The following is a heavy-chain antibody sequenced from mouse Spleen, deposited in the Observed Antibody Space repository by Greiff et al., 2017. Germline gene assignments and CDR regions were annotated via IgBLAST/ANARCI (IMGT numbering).Heavy chain of an antibody. J-gene: IGHJ3*01. CDR1: GFNIKNTY. CDR3: ARSDDYDSFAY. CDR2: ILPGSGST. Sequence: EVQLQQSVAELVRPGASVKLSCTASGFNIKNTYMHWVKQRPGHGLEWIGEILPGSGSTNYNEKFKGKATFTADTSSNTAYMQLSSLTTEDSAIYYCARSDDYDSFAYWGQGTLVTVSA. V-gene: IGHV14-3*01. D-gene: IGHD2-4*01.